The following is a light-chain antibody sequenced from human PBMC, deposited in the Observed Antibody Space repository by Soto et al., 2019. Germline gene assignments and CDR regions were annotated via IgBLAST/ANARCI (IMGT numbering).Light chain of an antibody. J-gene: IGKJ1*01. CDR3: HHYSSYSG. CDR1: QSVSNNY. CDR2: DAS. V-gene: IGKV3D-20*01. Sequence: EIVLTQSPATLSLSPGERATLSCGASQSVSNNYLAWYQQKPGLAPRLLIYDASSRVTGIPDRFSGSGSGTDFTLTISRLEPEDFAVYYCHHYSSYSGFGQGTKVEIK.